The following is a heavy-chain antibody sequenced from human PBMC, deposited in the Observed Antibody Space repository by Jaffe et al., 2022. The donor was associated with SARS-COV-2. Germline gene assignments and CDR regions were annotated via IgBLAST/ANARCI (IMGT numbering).Heavy chain of an antibody. V-gene: IGHV3-23*01. CDR2: IGVDDSGT. D-gene: IGHD3-16*02. CDR3: AKDLDYVWGSYRPSFDY. CDR1: GFSISSYA. J-gene: IGHJ4*02. Sequence: EVQLLESGGGLVQPGGSLRLSCGVSGFSISSYAMTWVRQTPRGGLQWVSAIGVDDSGTYYEDSVKGRFTISRDNSKNTMYLQMSSLRADDTAVYYCAKDLDYVWGSYRPSFDYWGPGTLVTVSS.